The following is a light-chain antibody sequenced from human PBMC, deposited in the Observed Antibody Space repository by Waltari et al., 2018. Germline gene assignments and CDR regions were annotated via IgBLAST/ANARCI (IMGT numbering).Light chain of an antibody. CDR1: QSVSRA. V-gene: IGKV3-20*01. Sequence: EIVLTQSPGTLSLSPGERATLSCRASQSVSRALAWYQQKPGQAPRLLIYGASSRATGIPDRFTGSGSGTDFSLTISSLESEDFVVYYCQHYVRLPVTFGQGTNVEIK. J-gene: IGKJ1*01. CDR3: QHYVRLPVT. CDR2: GAS.